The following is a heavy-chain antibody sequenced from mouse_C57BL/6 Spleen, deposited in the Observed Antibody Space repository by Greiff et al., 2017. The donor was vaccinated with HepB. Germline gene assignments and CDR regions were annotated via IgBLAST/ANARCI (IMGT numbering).Heavy chain of an antibody. J-gene: IGHJ3*01. V-gene: IGHV5-4*03. CDR3: ARAGYDYDGAWFAY. CDR1: GFTFSSYA. Sequence: EVKLVESGGGLVKPGGSLKLSCAASGFTFSSYAMSWVRQTPEKRLEWVATISDGGSYTYYPDNVKGRFTISRDNAKNNLYLQMSHLKSEDTAMYYCARAGYDYDGAWFAYWGQGTLVTVSA. CDR2: ISDGGSYT. D-gene: IGHD2-4*01.